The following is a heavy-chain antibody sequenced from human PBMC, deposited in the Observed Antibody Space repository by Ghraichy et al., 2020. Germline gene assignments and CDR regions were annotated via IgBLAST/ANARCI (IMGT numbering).Heavy chain of an antibody. CDR1: GFTFSSTA. CDR3: AKNKGSGWMYYFDY. D-gene: IGHD6-19*01. Sequence: GGSLRLSCVASGFTFSSTAVSWVRQAPGRGLQWVSAIGGSGGTTYYADSVKGRFTISRDNSKNTLYLQMNSLRAEDTALYYCAKNKGSGWMYYFDYWGQGTLVTVSS. V-gene: IGHV3-23*01. J-gene: IGHJ4*02. CDR2: IGGSGGTT.